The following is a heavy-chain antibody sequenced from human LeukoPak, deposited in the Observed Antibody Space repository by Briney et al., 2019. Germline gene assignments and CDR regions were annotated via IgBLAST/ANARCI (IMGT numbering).Heavy chain of an antibody. CDR2: ICSSGNT. CDR3: ARGGVVVQDAFDI. V-gene: IGHV4-59*08. CDR1: AGSISSYY. Sequence: SETLSLTCTVSAGSISSYYWGWIRQPPGKGLEWIGSICSSGNTNDNPSLKSRLTISVNTSKNQFSLKLTSVTAADTAMYYCARGGVVVQDAFDIWGQGTMVTVSS. J-gene: IGHJ3*02. D-gene: IGHD1-1*01.